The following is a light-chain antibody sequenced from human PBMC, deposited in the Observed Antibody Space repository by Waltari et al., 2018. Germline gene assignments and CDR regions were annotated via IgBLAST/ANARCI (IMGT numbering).Light chain of an antibody. Sequence: SSELTQDPAVSVALGQTVRITCQGDSLRTYYASWYKQKPGQAPVLVFYGKNNRPSGIPDLFSDSSSGNTASLIITGTQAEDEAVYYCNSRDTIGDHVVFGGGTKLTVL. J-gene: IGLJ2*01. CDR1: SLRTYY. CDR2: GKN. CDR3: NSRDTIGDHVV. V-gene: IGLV3-19*01.